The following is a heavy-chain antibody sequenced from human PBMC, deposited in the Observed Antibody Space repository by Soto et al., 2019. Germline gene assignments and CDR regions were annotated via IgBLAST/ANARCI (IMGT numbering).Heavy chain of an antibody. CDR1: GFTFSGYY. V-gene: IGHV3-11*01. CDR2: ISSSGRTM. Sequence: QVQLVESGGDLVKPGGSLRLSCAASGFTFSGYYMNWIRQAPGKGLEWVSYISSSGRTMDYADSVKGRFTISRDNAKNSLYLQMNSLRAEDTAVYYCARDGWIDFWGQGTLVTVSS. D-gene: IGHD2-15*01. CDR3: ARDGWIDF. J-gene: IGHJ4*02.